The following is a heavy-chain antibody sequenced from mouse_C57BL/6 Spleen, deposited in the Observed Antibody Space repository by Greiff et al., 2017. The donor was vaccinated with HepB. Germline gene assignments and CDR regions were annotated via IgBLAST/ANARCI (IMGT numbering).Heavy chain of an antibody. CDR3: ARKSLYDYDVDYAMDY. V-gene: IGHV2-2*01. Sequence: VQLQESGPGLVQPSQSLSITCTVSGFSLTSYGVHWVRQSPGKGLEWLGVIWSGGSTDYNAAFISRLSISKDNSKSQVFFKMNSLQADDTAIYYCARKSLYDYDVDYAMDYWGQGTSVTVSS. J-gene: IGHJ4*01. D-gene: IGHD2-4*01. CDR1: GFSLTSYG. CDR2: IWSGGST.